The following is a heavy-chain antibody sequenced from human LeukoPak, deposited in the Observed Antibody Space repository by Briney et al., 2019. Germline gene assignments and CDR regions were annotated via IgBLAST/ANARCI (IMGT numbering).Heavy chain of an antibody. CDR3: ARHTYGAPIEY. CDR2: IYYSGST. D-gene: IGHD4-17*01. Sequence: SETLPLTCTVSGGSISSYYWSWIRQPPGKGLEWIGYIYYSGSTNYNPSLKSRVTISVDTSKNQFSLKLSSVTAADTAVYYCARHTYGAPIEYWGQGTLVTVSS. J-gene: IGHJ4*02. V-gene: IGHV4-59*08. CDR1: GGSISSYY.